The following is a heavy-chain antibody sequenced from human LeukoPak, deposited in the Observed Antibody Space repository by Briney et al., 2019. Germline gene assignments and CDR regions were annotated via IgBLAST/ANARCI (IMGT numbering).Heavy chain of an antibody. D-gene: IGHD2-21*02. Sequence: SVKVSCKASGGTFSSYAISWVRQAPGQGLEWMGRIIPTLGIANYAQKFQGRVTITADKSTSTAYMELSSLRSEDTAVYYCARDSGGVVVTADAFDIWGQGTMVTVSS. CDR3: ARDSGGVVVTADAFDI. V-gene: IGHV1-69*04. J-gene: IGHJ3*02. CDR1: GGTFSSYA. CDR2: IIPTLGIA.